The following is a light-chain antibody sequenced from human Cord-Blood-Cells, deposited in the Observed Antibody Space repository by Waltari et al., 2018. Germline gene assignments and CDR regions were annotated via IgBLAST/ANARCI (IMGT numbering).Light chain of an antibody. V-gene: IGLV2-11*01. Sequence: QSALTQPRSVSGSPGQSVTISCTGTSSDVGGYNYVSWYPQHPGKAPKLMIYDVSKRPSEVPDSFSGAKSGTTASLTISGLQAEDEADYYCCSYAGSYTWVFGGGTKLTVL. CDR1: SSDVGGYNY. CDR3: CSYAGSYTWV. CDR2: DVS. J-gene: IGLJ3*02.